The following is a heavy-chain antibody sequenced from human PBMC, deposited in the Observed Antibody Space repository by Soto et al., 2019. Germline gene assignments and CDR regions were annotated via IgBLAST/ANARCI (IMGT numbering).Heavy chain of an antibody. CDR1: GFTFSSHG. CDR2: IRNDGTNK. CDR3: AKDRLAEAYGMEV. Sequence: QVQLVESGGGVVQTGRSLRLSCAASGFTFSSHGMHWVRQAPSRGLEWVAVIRNDGTNKQYGDSVKGRFTISRDNWQNSLFLQMNSLRPEDTAIYYCAKDRLAEAYGMEVWGKGTTVTVAS. V-gene: IGHV3-30*18. J-gene: IGHJ6*04. D-gene: IGHD2-21*01.